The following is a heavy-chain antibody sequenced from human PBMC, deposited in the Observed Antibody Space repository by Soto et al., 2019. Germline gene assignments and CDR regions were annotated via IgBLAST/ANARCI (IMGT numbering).Heavy chain of an antibody. J-gene: IGHJ5*02. V-gene: IGHV2-5*01. CDR2: IYWNHDE. D-gene: IGHD3-3*01. Sequence: SGPTLVNPTQTLTLTCTFSGFSLSTSGVGVGWIRQPPGKALGCLALIYWNHDERYSPSLKSRLTITKDTSKNQVVLTMTNMDPVDTATYYCARSNYDFWSGYSHLGWFDPWGQGTLVTVSS. CDR1: GFSLSTSGVG. CDR3: ARSNYDFWSGYSHLGWFDP.